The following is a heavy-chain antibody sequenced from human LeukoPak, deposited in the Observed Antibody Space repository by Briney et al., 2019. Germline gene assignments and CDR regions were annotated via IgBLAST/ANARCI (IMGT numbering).Heavy chain of an antibody. D-gene: IGHD3-16*02. CDR2: INWNGGST. V-gene: IGHV3-20*04. CDR3: ARGAGYDYVRRSYRSIDY. CDR1: GFTFDDYG. J-gene: IGHJ4*02. Sequence: AGSLRLSCAAFGFTFDDYGMTWVRQAPGKGMKWDSNINWNGGSTAYADSVKGRFTISRDNAKKSLYLQMNSLRAEDTALYYCARGAGYDYVRRSYRSIDYGGQGTLVTVS.